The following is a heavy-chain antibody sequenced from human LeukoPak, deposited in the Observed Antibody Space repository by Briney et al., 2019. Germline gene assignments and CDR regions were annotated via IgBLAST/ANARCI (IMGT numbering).Heavy chain of an antibody. CDR2: ISSSSSYI. CDR3: VSAPGGWYFDY. J-gene: IGHJ4*02. D-gene: IGHD6-19*01. CDR1: GFTLSSYS. V-gene: IGHV3-21*01. Sequence: GGSLRLSCAASGFTLSSYSMNWVRQAPGKGLEWVSSISSSSSYIYYAESVEGRFTISRDNAKNSLYLQMNSLRAEDRAVYYCVSAPGGWYFDYWGQGSLVTVSS.